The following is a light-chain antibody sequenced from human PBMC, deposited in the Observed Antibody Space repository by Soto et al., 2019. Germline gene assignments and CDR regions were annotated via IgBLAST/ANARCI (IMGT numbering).Light chain of an antibody. CDR3: LLSYSGARLVV. Sequence: QSVVTQEPSLTVSPGGTVTLTCGSSTGAVTSGHYPYWFQQKPGQAPRTLIYDTSNKHSWPPARFSGSLLGGKAALTLSGAQPEDEAEYYCLLSYSGARLVVFGGGTKLTVL. CDR2: DTS. V-gene: IGLV7-46*01. J-gene: IGLJ2*01. CDR1: TGAVTSGHY.